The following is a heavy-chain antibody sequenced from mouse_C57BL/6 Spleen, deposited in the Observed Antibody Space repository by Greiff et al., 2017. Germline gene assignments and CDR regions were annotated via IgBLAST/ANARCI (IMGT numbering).Heavy chain of an antibody. CDR1: VYTFTDYE. D-gene: IGHD4-1*01. J-gene: IGHJ2*01. CDR3: TRRGAGTDY. V-gene: IGHV1-15*01. Sequence: QVQLKESGAELVRPGASVTLSCKASVYTFTDYEMHWVKQTPVHGLEWIGAIDPETGGTAYNQKFKGKAILTADKSSSTAYMELRSLTSEDSAVYYCTRRGAGTDYWGQGTTLTVSS. CDR2: IDPETGGT.